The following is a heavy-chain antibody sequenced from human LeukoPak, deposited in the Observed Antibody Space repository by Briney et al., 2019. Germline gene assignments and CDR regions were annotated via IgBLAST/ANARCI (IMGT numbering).Heavy chain of an antibody. V-gene: IGHV4-34*01. D-gene: IGHD3-22*01. CDR3: ARTVLSGFLDY. Sequence: SETLSLTCAVYGGSFSGYYWNWIRQPPGKGLEWIGEINHSGSTNYNPSLKSRVTISVDTSKNQFSLKLSSVTAADTAVYYCARTVLSGFLDYWGQGTLVTVSS. CDR1: GGSFSGYY. CDR2: INHSGST. J-gene: IGHJ4*02.